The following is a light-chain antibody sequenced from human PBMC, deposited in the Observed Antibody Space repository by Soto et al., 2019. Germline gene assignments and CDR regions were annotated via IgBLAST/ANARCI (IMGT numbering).Light chain of an antibody. Sequence: QSVLTQPASVSGSPGQSITISCTGTSGDVGAYDYVSWYQQHPGKAPKFMLYEVSNRPSGLSNRFSGSKSGNTASLTISGLQAEDEADYYCSSYTTSNTWVFGGGTKLTVL. J-gene: IGLJ3*02. V-gene: IGLV2-14*01. CDR1: SGDVGAYDY. CDR3: SSYTTSNTWV. CDR2: EVS.